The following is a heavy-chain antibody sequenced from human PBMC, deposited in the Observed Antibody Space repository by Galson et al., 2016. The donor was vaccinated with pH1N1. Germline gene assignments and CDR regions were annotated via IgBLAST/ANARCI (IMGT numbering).Heavy chain of an antibody. D-gene: IGHD2-2*01. V-gene: IGHV3-74*01. J-gene: IGHJ5*02. CDR2: INIDGSRT. Sequence: SLRLSCAASGFTFSNYWMNWVRQVPGKGLVWVSRINIDGSRTIYTDSVKGRFIISRDNAKNTLYLQMSSLRAEDTAVYYCARVPGVAGPGGWFDPWGHGTLVTVSS. CDR3: ARVPGVAGPGGWFDP. CDR1: GFTFSNYW.